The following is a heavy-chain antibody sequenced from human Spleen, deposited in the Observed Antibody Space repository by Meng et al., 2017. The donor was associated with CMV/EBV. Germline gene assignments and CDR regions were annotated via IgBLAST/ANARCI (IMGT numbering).Heavy chain of an antibody. D-gene: IGHD1-26*01. CDR2: ISSGGDYI. J-gene: IGHJ4*02. Sequence: GSLRLSCAASGFTFSSYSMNWVRQAPGKGLEWVSYISSGGDYIFYADSVKGRFTISRDNAKDLVFLHMNSLRADDTGVYYCARDLGIVGATVGFWGQGTLVTVSS. V-gene: IGHV3-21*06. CDR1: GFTFSSYS. CDR3: ARDLGIVGATVGF.